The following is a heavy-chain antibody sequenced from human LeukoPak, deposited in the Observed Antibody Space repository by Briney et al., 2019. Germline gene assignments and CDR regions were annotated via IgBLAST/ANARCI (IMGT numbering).Heavy chain of an antibody. Sequence: TGGSLRLSCTASGFTVSSNYMSWVRQAPGKRLEWVSVIYSGGSTYYADAVKGRFTVSRDNAKNSLLLQMNSLRAEDTALYYCARGYSRAAFDIWGQGTMVTVSS. V-gene: IGHV3-53*01. CDR2: IYSGGST. D-gene: IGHD2-15*01. CDR3: ARGYSRAAFDI. J-gene: IGHJ3*02. CDR1: GFTVSSNY.